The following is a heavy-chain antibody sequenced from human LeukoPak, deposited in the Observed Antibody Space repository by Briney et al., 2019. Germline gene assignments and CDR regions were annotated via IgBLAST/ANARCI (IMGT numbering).Heavy chain of an antibody. J-gene: IGHJ4*02. V-gene: IGHV3-7*03. CDR3: ARAGSGLAVAANRHFDY. CDR1: GFTFSSNW. CDR2: IKPDGSAE. Sequence: GGSLRLSCATSGFTFSSNWMSWVRHAPGRGLDWVANIKPDGSAEYYVDSVKGRFTISRDNAKNSLYLQMNSLRAEDTAVYYCARAGSGLAVAANRHFDYWGQGTLVTVSS. D-gene: IGHD6-19*01.